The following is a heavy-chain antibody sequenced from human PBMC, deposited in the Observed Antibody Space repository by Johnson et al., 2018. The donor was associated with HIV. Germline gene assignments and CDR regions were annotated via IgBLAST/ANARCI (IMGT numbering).Heavy chain of an antibody. J-gene: IGHJ3*02. CDR2: IYSGGST. V-gene: IGHV3-66*01. D-gene: IGHD2-2*01. Sequence: VQLVESGGGLVKPGGSLRLSCAASGFTVSSNYMSWVRQAPGKGLEWVSVIYSGGSTYYADSVEGRFTIFRDNSKNTLFMQMNNLGAEDTAVYYCASDTYCSSTSCSDGYAAFDIWGQGTMVTVSS. CDR3: ASDTYCSSTSCSDGYAAFDI. CDR1: GFTVSSNY.